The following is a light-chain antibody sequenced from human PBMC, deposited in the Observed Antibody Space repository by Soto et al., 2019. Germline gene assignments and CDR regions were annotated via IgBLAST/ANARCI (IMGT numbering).Light chain of an antibody. Sequence: QSALTQPRSVSGSPGQSVTISCTGTRSDFAAYKYVSWYQHYPGEAPKVVIYDVTQRPSGVPDRFSGTKSGNTASLTISGLQAEDEADYYCCSYAGSYTWVFGSGTKVTVL. CDR2: DVT. CDR3: CSYAGSYTWV. CDR1: RSDFAAYKY. J-gene: IGLJ1*01. V-gene: IGLV2-11*01.